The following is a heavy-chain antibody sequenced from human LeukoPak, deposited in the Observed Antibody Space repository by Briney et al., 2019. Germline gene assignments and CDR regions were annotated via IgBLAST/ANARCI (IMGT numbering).Heavy chain of an antibody. CDR3: ARGNDFGLTYNWFDP. V-gene: IGHV1-2*02. CDR2: INPNSGGT. Sequence: ASVKVSCKASGYTFTGYYMHWVRQAPGQGLEWMGWINPNSGGTNYAQKFQGRVTMTRDTSISTAYMELSRLRSDDTAVYYCARGNDFGLTYNWFDPWGQGTLVTVSS. CDR1: GYTFTGYY. D-gene: IGHD3-3*01. J-gene: IGHJ5*02.